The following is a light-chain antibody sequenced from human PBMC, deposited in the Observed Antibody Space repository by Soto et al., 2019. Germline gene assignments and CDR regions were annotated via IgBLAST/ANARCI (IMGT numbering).Light chain of an antibody. CDR3: SAWDASLNGYV. Sequence: QSVLTQPPSASGTPGQRVTISCSGSSSNIGSKTVNWYQQLPGTAPKLLLYSNYQRPSGVPDRFSGSKPGTSASLAISGLQSEDEADYYCSAWDASLNGYVFGTGTKLTVL. V-gene: IGLV1-44*01. J-gene: IGLJ1*01. CDR2: SNY. CDR1: SSNIGSKT.